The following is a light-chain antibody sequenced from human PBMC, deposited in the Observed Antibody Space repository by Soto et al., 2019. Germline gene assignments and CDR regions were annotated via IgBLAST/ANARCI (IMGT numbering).Light chain of an antibody. Sequence: EIVLTQSPGTLSLSPGERATLSCRTSQSVRTYLAWYQVKPGQAPRLLIYDASSRASGVPARFSGSGSGTDFTLTISSLEPEDFAVYYCHQRSNWPITFGQGTRLEIK. V-gene: IGKV3-11*01. J-gene: IGKJ5*01. CDR2: DAS. CDR3: HQRSNWPIT. CDR1: QSVRTY.